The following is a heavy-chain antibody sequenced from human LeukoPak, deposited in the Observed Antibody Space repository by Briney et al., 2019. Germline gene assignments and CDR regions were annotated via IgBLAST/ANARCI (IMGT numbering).Heavy chain of an antibody. CDR2: MTPDGSST. Sequence: GGSLRLSCAASGFMFSNYWMHWVRQAPGKGLVWVSRMTPDGSSTNYADSVTGRFTISRDNSENMLYLQMNRLRAEDTAVYYCAKGAPQAYCGGDCSEYFQHWGQGTLVTVSS. CDR1: GFMFSNYW. CDR3: AKGAPQAYCGGDCSEYFQH. D-gene: IGHD2-21*02. J-gene: IGHJ1*01. V-gene: IGHV3-74*01.